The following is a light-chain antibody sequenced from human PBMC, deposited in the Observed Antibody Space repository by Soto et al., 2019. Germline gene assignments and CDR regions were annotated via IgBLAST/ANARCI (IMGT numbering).Light chain of an antibody. CDR2: GAS. CDR3: QQYNNWPKT. J-gene: IGKJ2*01. V-gene: IGKV3-15*01. CDR1: QSVSSN. Sequence: EIVMTQSPATLSVSPGERATLSCRASQSVSSNLAWYQQKPGQAPRLLISGASTRATGFPARFSGSGSGTEFTLTISILQSEDFAVYYCQQYNNWPKTFGQGTKLQMK.